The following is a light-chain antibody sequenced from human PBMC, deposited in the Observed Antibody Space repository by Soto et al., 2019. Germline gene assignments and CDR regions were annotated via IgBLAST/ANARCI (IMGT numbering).Light chain of an antibody. CDR1: HRVSSY. CDR3: QQYNNWPLT. CDR2: ATS. Sequence: ETVMTQSPATLSVSPGERATLSCRASHRVSSYLAWYQQKPGQAPRLLIYATSTRATGIPARFSGSGSGTEFTLTISSLQSEDFAVYYCQQYNNWPLTFGGGTKVDIK. J-gene: IGKJ4*01. V-gene: IGKV3-15*01.